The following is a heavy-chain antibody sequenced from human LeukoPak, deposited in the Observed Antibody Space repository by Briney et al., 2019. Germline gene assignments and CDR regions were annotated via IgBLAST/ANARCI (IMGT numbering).Heavy chain of an antibody. J-gene: IGHJ4*02. CDR1: GYTFTGHY. CDR3: AAWKGYHDFWSGPFDY. D-gene: IGHD3-3*01. CDR2: INPNSGGA. V-gene: IGHV1-2*02. Sequence: GASVKVSCRASGYTFTGHYIHWVRQAPGQGLEWMGWINPNSGGANYAQNFQGRVTMTRDTSASTAYMELSRLSSDDTAVYYCAAWKGYHDFWSGPFDYWGQGTRVTVSS.